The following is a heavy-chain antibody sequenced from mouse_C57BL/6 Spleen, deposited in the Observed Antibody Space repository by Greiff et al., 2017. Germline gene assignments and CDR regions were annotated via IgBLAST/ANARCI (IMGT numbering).Heavy chain of an antibody. J-gene: IGHJ1*03. D-gene: IGHD1-1*01. Sequence: QVQLQQSGAELARPGASVKLSCKASGYTFTSYGISWVKQRTGQGLEWIGEIYPRSGNTYYNEKFKGKATLTADKSSSTAYMELRRLTSEDSAVYFCARYYYGSSSYWYFDVWGTGTTVTVSS. CDR2: IYPRSGNT. CDR1: GYTFTSYG. CDR3: ARYYYGSSSYWYFDV. V-gene: IGHV1-81*01.